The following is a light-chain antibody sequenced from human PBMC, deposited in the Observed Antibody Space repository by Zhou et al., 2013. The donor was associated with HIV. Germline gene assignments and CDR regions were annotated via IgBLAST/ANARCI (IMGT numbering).Light chain of an antibody. V-gene: IGKV3-20*01. CDR2: DTS. Sequence: PGERVTLSCRASQSVSSSYLTWYQQKPGQAPRLLIYDTSTRATGVPARFSGSGSGTNFTLTISRLEPEDFAVYHCQQYGNSPWTFGQGTKVEF. CDR3: QQYGNSPWT. J-gene: IGKJ1*01. CDR1: QSVSSSY.